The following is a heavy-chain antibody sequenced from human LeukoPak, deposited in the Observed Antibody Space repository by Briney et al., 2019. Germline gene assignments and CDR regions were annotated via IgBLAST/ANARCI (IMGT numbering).Heavy chain of an antibody. D-gene: IGHD6-13*01. CDR3: AKERGSSSWYSVSSFDY. V-gene: IGHV3-53*05. J-gene: IGHJ4*02. Sequence: GGSLRLSCAASGFTVSSNYMSWVRQAPGKGLEWVSVIYSGGSTYYADSVKGRFTISRDNSKNTLYLQMNSLRAEDTAVYYCAKERGSSSWYSVSSFDYWGQGTLVTVSS. CDR1: GFTVSSNY. CDR2: IYSGGST.